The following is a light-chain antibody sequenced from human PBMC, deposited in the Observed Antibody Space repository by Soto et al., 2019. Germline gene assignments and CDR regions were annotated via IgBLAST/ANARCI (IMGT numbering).Light chain of an antibody. J-gene: IGLJ3*02. CDR1: XXDVGGYNY. CDR2: EVS. CDR3: SSYTSDSTLV. V-gene: IGLV2-14*01. Sequence: QSALTQPASVSGSPGQSIAISCTXXXXDVGGYNYVSWYQQHPGKAPKLMIYEVSNRPSGVSNRFSGAKSGNTASLTISGLQAEDEADYYCSSYTSDSTLVFGGGTKVTVL.